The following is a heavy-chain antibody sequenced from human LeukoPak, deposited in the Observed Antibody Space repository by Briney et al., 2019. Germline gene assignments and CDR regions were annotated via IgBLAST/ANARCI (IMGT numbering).Heavy chain of an antibody. CDR2: INPKSGDT. CDR1: GYSFTDYY. Sequence: ASVKVSCKESGYSFTDYYMHWVRQAPGQGLEWMGWINPKSGDTKYAQKFQGRITMTRDKSISTSYMELSRLRSDDTAVYSCARERCTTAGCDKSFDSWGQGTLITVSS. D-gene: IGHD2-2*02. V-gene: IGHV1-2*02. CDR3: ARERCTTAGCDKSFDS. J-gene: IGHJ4*02.